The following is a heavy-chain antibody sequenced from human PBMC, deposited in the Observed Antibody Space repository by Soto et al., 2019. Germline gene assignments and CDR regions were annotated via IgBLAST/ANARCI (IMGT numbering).Heavy chain of an antibody. CDR1: GSPFTRHW. J-gene: IGHJ5*02. Sequence: PGESLKISCKGSGDTSGSPFTRHWIGWVRQMPGKGLEWMGIISLSYSDTIYSPSFQGRFTISRDNSKNTLYLQMNSLRAEDTAVYYCARGAYYYEPTNHWGQGTLVTVSS. V-gene: IGHV5-51*01. D-gene: IGHD3-22*01. CDR3: ARGAYYYEPTNH. CDR2: ISLSYSDT.